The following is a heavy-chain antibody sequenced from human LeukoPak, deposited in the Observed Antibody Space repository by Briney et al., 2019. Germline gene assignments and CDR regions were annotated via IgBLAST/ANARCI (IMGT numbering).Heavy chain of an antibody. V-gene: IGHV3-23*01. CDR2: ISGSGGST. CDR3: ARRAGAYSHPYDY. Sequence: GGSLRLSCAASGFTFSSYEMNWVRQAPGKGLEWVSAISGSGGSTYYADSVKGRFTISRDNSKITLYLQMNSLRAEDTAVYYCARRAGAYSHPYDYWGQGTLVTVSS. J-gene: IGHJ4*02. D-gene: IGHD4/OR15-4a*01. CDR1: GFTFSSYE.